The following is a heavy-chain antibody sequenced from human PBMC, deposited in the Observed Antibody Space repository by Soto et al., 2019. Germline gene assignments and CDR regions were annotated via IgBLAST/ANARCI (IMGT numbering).Heavy chain of an antibody. Sequence: ASVKVSCKASGYTFTSYGISWVRQAPGQRLEWMGWISAYNDNTNYAQKNQGRVTMTTDTSTSTAYMELRSLRSDDTAVYYCASSPYYDFWSGPPPFDYWGQGTLVTVSS. J-gene: IGHJ4*02. CDR2: ISAYNDNT. D-gene: IGHD3-3*01. CDR3: ASSPYYDFWSGPPPFDY. V-gene: IGHV1-18*01. CDR1: GYTFTSYG.